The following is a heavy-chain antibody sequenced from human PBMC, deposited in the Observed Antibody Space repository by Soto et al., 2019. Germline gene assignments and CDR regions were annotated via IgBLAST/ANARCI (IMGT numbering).Heavy chain of an antibody. CDR1: GFTFSSYA. V-gene: IGHV3-30-3*01. CDR2: ISYDGSNK. D-gene: IGHD6-19*01. J-gene: IGHJ4*02. Sequence: QVQLVESGGGVVQPGRSLRLSCAASGFTFSSYAMHWVRQAPGKGLEWVAVISYDGSNKYYADSVKGRFTISRDNSKNTLYLQMNGLRAEDTAVYYCARDAAPARAYSSGCPDYWGQGTLVTVSS. CDR3: ARDAAPARAYSSGCPDY.